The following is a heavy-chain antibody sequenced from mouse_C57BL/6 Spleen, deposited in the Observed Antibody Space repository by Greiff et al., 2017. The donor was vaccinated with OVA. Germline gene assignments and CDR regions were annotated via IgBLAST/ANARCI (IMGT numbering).Heavy chain of an antibody. J-gene: IGHJ1*03. CDR2: ISSGSSTI. CDR3: ARPGGYFDV. V-gene: IGHV5-17*01. CDR1: GFTFSDYG. Sequence: EVKLVESGGGLVKPGGSLKLSCAASGFTFSDYGMHWVRQAPEKGLEWVAYISSGSSTIYYADTVKGRFTISRDNAKNTLFLQMTSLRSEDTAMYYCARPGGYFDVWGTGTTVTVSS.